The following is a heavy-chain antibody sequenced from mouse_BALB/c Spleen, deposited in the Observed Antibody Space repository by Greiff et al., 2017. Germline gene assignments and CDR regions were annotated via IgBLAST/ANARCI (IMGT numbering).Heavy chain of an antibody. D-gene: IGHD1-1*01. CDR3: TRDYYGSSYYFDY. J-gene: IGHJ2*01. CDR1: GFTFSNYW. V-gene: IGHV6-6*02. Sequence: EVQGVESGGGLVQPGGSMKLSCVASGFTFSNYWMNWVRQSPEKGLEWVAEIRLKSNNYATHYAESVKGRFTISRDDSKSSVYLQMNNLRAEDTGIYYCTRDYYGSSYYFDYWGQGTTLTVSS. CDR2: IRLKSNNYAT.